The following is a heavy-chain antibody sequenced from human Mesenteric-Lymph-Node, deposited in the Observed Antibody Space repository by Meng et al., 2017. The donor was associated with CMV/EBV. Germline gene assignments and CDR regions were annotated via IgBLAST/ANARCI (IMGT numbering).Heavy chain of an antibody. CDR2: INHSGST. CDR1: GGSFSGYY. J-gene: IGHJ4*02. Sequence: GSLRLSCAVYGGSFSGYYWSWIRQPPGKGLAWIGEINHSGSTNYNPSLKSRVTISVDTSKNQFSLKLSSVTAADTAVYYCARGLNWGPPLDYWGQGTLVTVSS. CDR3: ARGLNWGPPLDY. D-gene: IGHD7-27*01. V-gene: IGHV4-34*01.